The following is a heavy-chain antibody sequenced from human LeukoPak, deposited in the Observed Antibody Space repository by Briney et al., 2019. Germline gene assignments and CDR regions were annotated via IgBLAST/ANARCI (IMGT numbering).Heavy chain of an antibody. V-gene: IGHV1-18*01. CDR2: ISPYRGDT. Sequence: ASVKVSCKASGYTFNSYGISWVRQAPGQGLEWMGWISPYRGDTEYAQKIQGRVSMTTDTSTSTACMELRSLRSDDTAVYYCARQVLIVGGRYGMDVWGQGTTVTVSS. CDR3: ARQVLIVGGRYGMDV. J-gene: IGHJ6*02. CDR1: GYTFNSYG. D-gene: IGHD3-22*01.